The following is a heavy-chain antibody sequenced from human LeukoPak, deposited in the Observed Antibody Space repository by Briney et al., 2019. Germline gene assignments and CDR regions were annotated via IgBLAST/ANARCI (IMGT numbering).Heavy chain of an antibody. CDR3: ASTMVRGAEVDWFDP. CDR1: GGSISSYY. CDR2: IYYSGST. J-gene: IGHJ5*02. V-gene: IGHV4-59*01. D-gene: IGHD3-10*01. Sequence: SETLSLTCTVSGGSISSYYWSWIRQPPGKGLEWIGYIYYSGSTYYNPSLKSRVTISVDTSKNQFSLKLSSVTAADTAVYYCASTMVRGAEVDWFDPWGQGTLVTVSS.